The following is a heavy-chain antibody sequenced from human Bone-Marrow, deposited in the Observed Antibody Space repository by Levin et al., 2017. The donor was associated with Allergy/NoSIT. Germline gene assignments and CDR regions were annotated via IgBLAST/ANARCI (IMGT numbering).Heavy chain of an antibody. Sequence: GESLKISCTASGFTFSTYWMSWVRQAPGKGLEWVATIRHDGTEKYYVDSVKGRFTISRDNAKNSLSLQMNTLRAEDTAVYYCAGPYYDTSSFDYWGQATLVSVSP. CDR1: GFTFSTYW. CDR3: AGPYYDTSSFDY. CDR2: IRHDGTEK. V-gene: IGHV3-7*04. J-gene: IGHJ4*02. D-gene: IGHD3-22*01.